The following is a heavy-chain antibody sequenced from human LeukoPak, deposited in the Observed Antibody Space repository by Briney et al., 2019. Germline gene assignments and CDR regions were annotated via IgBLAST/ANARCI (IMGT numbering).Heavy chain of an antibody. J-gene: IGHJ4*02. Sequence: ASVKVSCKASGYTFTSYGISWVRQPPGQGLEWMGWISAYNGNINYAQKLQDRVTLTTDTSTNTVYMELRSLRSGDTAVYYCARAQGLHFDIDFWGQGTLVTVSS. CDR1: GYTFTSYG. CDR3: ARAQGLHFDIDF. CDR2: ISAYNGNI. V-gene: IGHV1-18*01. D-gene: IGHD3-9*01.